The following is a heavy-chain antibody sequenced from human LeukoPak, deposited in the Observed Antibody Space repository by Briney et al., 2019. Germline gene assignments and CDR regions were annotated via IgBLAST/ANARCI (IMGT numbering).Heavy chain of an antibody. CDR2: ISSSGSTI. CDR1: GFTFSDYY. Sequence: GGSLRLSCAASGFTFSDYYMSWIRQAPGKGLEWVSYISSSGSTIYYADSVKGRFTISRDNAKNSLYLQMNSLRAEDTAVSYCTFEYSSSSLDYWGQGTLVTVSS. D-gene: IGHD6-6*01. CDR3: TFEYSSSSLDY. J-gene: IGHJ4*02. V-gene: IGHV3-11*01.